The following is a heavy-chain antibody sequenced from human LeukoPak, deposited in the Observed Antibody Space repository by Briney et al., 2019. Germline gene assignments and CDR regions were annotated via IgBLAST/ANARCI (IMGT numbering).Heavy chain of an antibody. V-gene: IGHV1-69*05. CDR2: IIPIFGTA. J-gene: IGHJ3*02. CDR3: ATYCSSTSCYYFDI. CDR1: GGTFSSYA. Sequence: SVKVSCKASGGTFSSYAISWVRQAPGQGLEWMGGIIPIFGTANYAQKFQGRVTMTTDTSTSTAYMELRSLRSDDTAVYYCATYCSSTSCYYFDIWGQGTMVTVSS. D-gene: IGHD2-2*01.